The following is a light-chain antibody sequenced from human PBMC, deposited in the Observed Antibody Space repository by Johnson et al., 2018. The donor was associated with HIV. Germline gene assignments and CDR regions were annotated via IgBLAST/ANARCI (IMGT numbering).Light chain of an antibody. CDR1: SSNIGNNY. CDR3: GTWDSSLRVGF. V-gene: IGLV1-51*01. CDR2: DNN. Sequence: QSVLTQPPSVSAAPGQKVTISCSGSSSNIGNNYVSWYQQLPGTAPKLLIYDNNKRPPGIPDRFSGSKSGTSATLGITGLQTGDEADYYCGTWDSSLRVGFVGTGTKVTVL. J-gene: IGLJ1*01.